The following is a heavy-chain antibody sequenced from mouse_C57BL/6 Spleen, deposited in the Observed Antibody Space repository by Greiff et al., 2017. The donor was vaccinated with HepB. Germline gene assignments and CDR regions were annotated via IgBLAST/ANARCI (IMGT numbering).Heavy chain of an antibody. V-gene: IGHV5-17*01. Sequence: DVHLVESGGGLVKPGGSLKLSCAASGFTFSDYGMHWVRQAPEKGLEWVAYISSGSSTIYYADTVKGRFTISRDNAKNTLFLQMTSLGSEDTAMYYCARDGTGFDYWGQGTTLTVSS. D-gene: IGHD3-3*01. J-gene: IGHJ2*01. CDR1: GFTFSDYG. CDR2: ISSGSSTI. CDR3: ARDGTGFDY.